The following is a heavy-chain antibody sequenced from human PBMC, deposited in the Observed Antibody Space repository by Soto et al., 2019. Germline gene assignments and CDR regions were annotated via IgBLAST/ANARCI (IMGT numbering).Heavy chain of an antibody. V-gene: IGHV1-58*01. D-gene: IGHD3-3*01. CDR2: IVVGSGNT. CDR3: AAGSPSYDFWSGYYYYYYYGMDV. Sequence: SVKVSCKASGFTFTSSAVQWVRQARGQRLEWIGWIVVGSGNTNYAQKFQERVTITRDMSTSTAYMELSSLRSEDTAVYYCAAGSPSYDFWSGYYYYYYYGMDVWGQGTTVTVSS. J-gene: IGHJ6*02. CDR1: GFTFTSSA.